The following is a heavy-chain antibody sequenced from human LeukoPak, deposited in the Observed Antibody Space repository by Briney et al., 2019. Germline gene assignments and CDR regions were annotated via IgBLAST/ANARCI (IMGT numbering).Heavy chain of an antibody. CDR2: IWYDGSNK. V-gene: IGHV3-33*01. D-gene: IGHD1-26*01. CDR1: GFTFSSYG. Sequence: GGFLRLSCAASGFTFSSYGMHWVRQAPGKGLEWVAVIWYDGSNKYYADSVKGRFTISRDNSKNTLYLQTNSLRAEDTAVYDCARDRGGSYYFYFDYWGQGTLVTVSS. J-gene: IGHJ4*02. CDR3: ARDRGGSYYFYFDY.